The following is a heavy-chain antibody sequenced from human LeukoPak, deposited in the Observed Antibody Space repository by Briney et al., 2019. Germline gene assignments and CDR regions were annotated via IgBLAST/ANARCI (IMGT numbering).Heavy chain of an antibody. V-gene: IGHV3-23*01. CDR2: ISGSGGST. Sequence: RPGGSLRLSCAASGFTFSSYAMSWVRQAPGKGLEWVSAISGSGGSTYYADSVKGRFTISRDNSKNTLYLQMNSLRAEDTAVYYCAKGTYSGSYFIYFDYWGQGTLVTVSS. D-gene: IGHD1-26*01. CDR3: AKGTYSGSYFIYFDY. CDR1: GFTFSSYA. J-gene: IGHJ4*02.